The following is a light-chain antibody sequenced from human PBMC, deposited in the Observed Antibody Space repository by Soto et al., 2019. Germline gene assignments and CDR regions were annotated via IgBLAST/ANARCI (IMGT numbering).Light chain of an antibody. Sequence: DIVMIQSPDSLAVSLGERATINCKSSQSVLYSANNKNYLAWYQQKPGQPPKLLINWASTRESGVPDRFSGSGSGTDFTLTISSLQAEDVAVYYCQQYYDTPLTFGGGTKVENK. CDR2: WAS. CDR1: QSVLYSANNKNY. V-gene: IGKV4-1*01. J-gene: IGKJ4*01. CDR3: QQYYDTPLT.